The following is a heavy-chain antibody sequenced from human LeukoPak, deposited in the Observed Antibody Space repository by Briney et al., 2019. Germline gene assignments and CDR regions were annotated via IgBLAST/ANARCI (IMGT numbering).Heavy chain of an antibody. V-gene: IGHV1-2*04. CDR1: GYTFTGYY. Sequence: GASVKVSCKASGYTFTGYYMHWVRQAPGQGLEWMGWINPNSGGTNYAQKFQGWVTMTRDPSISTAYMKLSRRRSDDTAVYYCARQYSSGWAYYFDYWGQGTLVTVSS. CDR2: INPNSGGT. D-gene: IGHD6-19*01. CDR3: ARQYSSGWAYYFDY. J-gene: IGHJ4*02.